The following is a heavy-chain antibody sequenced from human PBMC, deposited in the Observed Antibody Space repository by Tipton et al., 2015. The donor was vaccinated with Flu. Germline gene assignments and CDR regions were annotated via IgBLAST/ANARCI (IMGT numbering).Heavy chain of an antibody. CDR1: GGSISAYY. CDR3: ARGGTIRWGNGYFDY. CDR2: IYNSGST. J-gene: IGHJ4*02. V-gene: IGHV4-59*01. D-gene: IGHD3-16*01. Sequence: TLSLTCTVSGGSISAYYWSWIRQSPGKGLEWIGNIYNSGSTNYNASLKSRVTILLGTSKNQFSLKLSSVTAADTAVYYCARGGTIRWGNGYFDYWGQGTLVTVSS.